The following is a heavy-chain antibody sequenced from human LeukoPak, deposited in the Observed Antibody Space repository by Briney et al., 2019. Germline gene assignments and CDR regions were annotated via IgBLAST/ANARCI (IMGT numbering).Heavy chain of an antibody. CDR3: ASQAGRGYSYGPTYFDY. CDR1: GFTFSNYS. V-gene: IGHV3-21*01. J-gene: IGHJ4*02. Sequence: GGSLRLSCAASGFTFSNYSMNWVRQAPGKGLEWVSSISSSSSYIYYADSVKGRFTISRDNAKNSLYLQMNSLRAEDTAVYYCASQAGRGYSYGPTYFDYWGQGTLVTVSS. CDR2: ISSSSSYI. D-gene: IGHD5-18*01.